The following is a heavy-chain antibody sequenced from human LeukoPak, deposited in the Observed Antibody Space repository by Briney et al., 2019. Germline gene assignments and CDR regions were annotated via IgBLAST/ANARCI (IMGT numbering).Heavy chain of an antibody. CDR1: GGSISTTNPY. Sequence: SETLSLTCTVSGGSISTTNPYWGWIRQPPGKGLEWIGSVLYSGTTYYNPSLKSRVTISVDTPKTQLSLRLTSVTAADTAVYFCARHLSGSKDFWGQGTLISVSS. CDR2: VLYSGTT. CDR3: ARHLSGSKDF. D-gene: IGHD3-10*01. J-gene: IGHJ4*02. V-gene: IGHV4-39*01.